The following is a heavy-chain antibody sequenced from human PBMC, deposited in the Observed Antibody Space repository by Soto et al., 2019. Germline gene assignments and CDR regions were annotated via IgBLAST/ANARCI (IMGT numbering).Heavy chain of an antibody. V-gene: IGHV4-39*01. CDR3: ARLNGYWISTNCPGYYVIDV. CDR2: IYSRENT. J-gene: IGHJ6*02. Sequence: WETLSLTYSLSPCFVSLSSNSWRWIRQTPAQRLEWIGTIYSRENTYYNPSLLSRVTISVDTSKNEFSLRLSSVTAADTAVYYCARLNGYWISTNCPGYYVIDVWAPGTKVT. CDR1: PCFVSLSSNS. D-gene: IGHD2-2*03.